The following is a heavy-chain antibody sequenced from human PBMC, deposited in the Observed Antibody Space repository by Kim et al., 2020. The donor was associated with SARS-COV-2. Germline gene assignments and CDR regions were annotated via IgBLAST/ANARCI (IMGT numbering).Heavy chain of an antibody. D-gene: IGHD3-10*01. CDR3: ARLYNYGSGAGMDV. J-gene: IGHJ6*02. V-gene: IGHV3-30*07. Sequence: DSEKGRVTISRENSKNKLDLQMNSLRAEETAVYYCARLYNYGSGAGMDVWGQGTTVTVSS.